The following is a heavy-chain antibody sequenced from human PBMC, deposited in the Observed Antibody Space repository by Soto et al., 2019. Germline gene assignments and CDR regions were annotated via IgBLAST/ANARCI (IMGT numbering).Heavy chain of an antibody. J-gene: IGHJ3*02. Sequence: QVQLQESGPGLVKPSQTLSLNCSVSGDSINNADYYWSRIRQHAGLGLEWIGYIYYSGTTYYTPSLKSRVTISTDTSKNQFSPEMSSVTAADTAVYYCAGVRGHAFDIRGQGTMVTVSS. CDR1: GDSINNADYY. CDR3: AGVRGHAFDI. V-gene: IGHV4-31*03. D-gene: IGHD3-10*01. CDR2: IYYSGTT.